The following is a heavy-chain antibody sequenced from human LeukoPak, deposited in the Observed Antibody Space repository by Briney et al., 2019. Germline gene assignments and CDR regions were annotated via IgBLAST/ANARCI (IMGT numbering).Heavy chain of an antibody. J-gene: IGHJ4*02. D-gene: IGHD6-13*01. CDR1: GFTFSSYA. CDR2: ISYDGSNK. CDR3: ASTGYSISEFDY. V-gene: IGHV3-30-3*01. Sequence: GGSLRLSCAASGFTFSSYAMHWVRQAPGKGLEWVAVISYDGSNKYYADSVKGRFTISRDNSKNTLYLQMNSLRAEDTAVYYCASTGYSISEFDYWGQGTLVTVSS.